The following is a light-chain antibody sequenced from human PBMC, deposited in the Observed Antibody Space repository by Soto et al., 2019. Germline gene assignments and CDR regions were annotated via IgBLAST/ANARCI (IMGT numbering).Light chain of an antibody. CDR1: QSVSANY. CDR3: HQYGSSPFT. V-gene: IGKV3-20*01. Sequence: EVVLTQSPATLSLSPGERATLSCRANQSVSANYLAWYQQKPGQAPRLLIYGASSRATAIPDRFSGSGSGTDFTLTISRQEPEDFAVFYCHQYGSSPFTFGPGTKVDIK. CDR2: GAS. J-gene: IGKJ3*01.